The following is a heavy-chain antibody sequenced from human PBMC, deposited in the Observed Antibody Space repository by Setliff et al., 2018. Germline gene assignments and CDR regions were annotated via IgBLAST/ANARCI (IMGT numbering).Heavy chain of an antibody. CDR1: GASISSGSFY. Sequence: PSATLSLTCTVSGASISSGSFYWSWIRQPAGKGLEWIGHIYTSGSTNYNPSLKSRVTISADTSKNLLSLKLTSVTAADTAVYYCAKEFVEISFVGNSHRHYGMDVWGQGTTVTVSS. CDR3: AKEFVEISFVGNSHRHYGMDV. J-gene: IGHJ6*02. V-gene: IGHV4-61*09. CDR2: IYTSGST. D-gene: IGHD3-3*01.